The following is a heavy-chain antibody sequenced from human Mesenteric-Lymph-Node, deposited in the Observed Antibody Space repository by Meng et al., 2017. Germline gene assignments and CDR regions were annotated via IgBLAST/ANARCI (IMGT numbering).Heavy chain of an antibody. V-gene: IGHV1-46*01. CDR1: GYSFSSHH. CDR3: AREGRPYYYYGMDV. J-gene: IGHJ6*02. Sequence: ASVKVSCKASGYSFSSHHLQWVRQAPGQGLEWMGIIYAGGGFTSYAQKFQGRVTMTRDTSASTAYMELSSLRSEDTAVYYCAREGRPYYYYGMDVWGQGTTVTVSS. CDR2: IYAGGGFT.